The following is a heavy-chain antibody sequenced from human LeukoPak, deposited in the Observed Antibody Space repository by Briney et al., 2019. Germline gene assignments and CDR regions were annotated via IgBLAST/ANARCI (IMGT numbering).Heavy chain of an antibody. CDR3: ARETPRRGETRDGYR. V-gene: IGHV3-23*01. CDR2: ISGSGNNT. D-gene: IGHD5-24*01. Sequence: PGGSLRLSCAASGFTFSSYALSWVRQAPGKGLEWVSGISGSGNNTYYADSVKGRFTISRDNSKNTLYLQMNSLRVEDTAVYYCARETPRRGETRDGYRWGQGTLVTVSS. CDR1: GFTFSSYA. J-gene: IGHJ4*02.